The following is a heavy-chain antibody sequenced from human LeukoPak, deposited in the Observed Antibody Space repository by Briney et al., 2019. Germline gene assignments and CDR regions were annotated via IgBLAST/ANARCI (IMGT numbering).Heavy chain of an antibody. D-gene: IGHD3-10*01. Sequence: PSETLSLTCAVYGGSFSGYYWSWIRQPPGKGLEWIGEINHSGSTNYNPSLKSRVTISVDTSKNQFSLKLSSVTAADTAVYCCARVTYYYGSGSYFPFDYWGQGTLVTVSS. V-gene: IGHV4-34*01. CDR3: ARVTYYYGSGSYFPFDY. J-gene: IGHJ4*02. CDR1: GGSFSGYY. CDR2: INHSGST.